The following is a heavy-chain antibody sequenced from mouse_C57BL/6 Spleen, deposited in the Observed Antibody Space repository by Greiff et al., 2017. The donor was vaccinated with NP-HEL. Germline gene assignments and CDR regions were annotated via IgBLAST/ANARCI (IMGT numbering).Heavy chain of an antibody. V-gene: IGHV3-6*01. CDR2: ISYDGSN. J-gene: IGHJ4*01. Sequence: DVQLQESGPGLVKPSQSLSLTCSVTGYSITSGYYWNWIRQFPGNKLEWMGYISYDGSNNYNPSLKNRISITRDTSKNQFFLKLNSVTTEDTATYYCARRDYYGSSYVGAMDYWGQGTSVTVSS. CDR1: GYSITSGYY. D-gene: IGHD1-1*01. CDR3: ARRDYYGSSYVGAMDY.